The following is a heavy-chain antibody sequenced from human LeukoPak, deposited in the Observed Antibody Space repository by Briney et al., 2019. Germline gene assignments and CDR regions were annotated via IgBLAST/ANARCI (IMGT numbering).Heavy chain of an antibody. CDR2: IIPIFGTA. CDR3: ARVSPLNYFDY. J-gene: IGHJ4*02. CDR1: GYTFTGYA. Sequence: SVKVSCKASGYTFTGYAISWVRQAPGQGLEWMGGIIPIFGTANYALKFQGRVTITADESTSTAYMELSSLRSEDTAVYYCARVSPLNYFDYWGQGTLVTVSS. V-gene: IGHV1-69*13.